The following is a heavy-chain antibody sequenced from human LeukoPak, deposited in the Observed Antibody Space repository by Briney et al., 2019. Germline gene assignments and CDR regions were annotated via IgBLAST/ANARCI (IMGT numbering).Heavy chain of an antibody. J-gene: IGHJ3*02. CDR2: ISSSGAST. CDR1: GFTFSNYA. CDR3: AKDMDIASTDDAFDI. D-gene: IGHD5/OR15-5a*01. Sequence: GGSLRLSCAASGFTFSNYAMSWVRQAPGKGLEWVSCISSSGASTYYADSVKGRFTISRDNSKNTLYLQMNSLRAEDTAVYYCAKDMDIASTDDAFDIWGQGTMVTVSS. V-gene: IGHV3-23*01.